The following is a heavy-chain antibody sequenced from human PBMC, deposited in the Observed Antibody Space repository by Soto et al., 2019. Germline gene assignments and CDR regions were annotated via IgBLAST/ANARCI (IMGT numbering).Heavy chain of an antibody. CDR1: GGSISSGGYY. J-gene: IGHJ5*02. CDR2: IYYSGST. V-gene: IGHV4-31*03. CDR3: ARGQYSSGSNWFEP. D-gene: IGHD6-25*01. Sequence: PSETLSLTCTVSGGSISSGGYYWSWIRQHPGKGLEWIGYIYYSGSTYYNPSLQSRVTISVDTSENQFSLQLSSVTAADTAVYYCARGQYSSGSNWFEPWGQGTLVTVSS.